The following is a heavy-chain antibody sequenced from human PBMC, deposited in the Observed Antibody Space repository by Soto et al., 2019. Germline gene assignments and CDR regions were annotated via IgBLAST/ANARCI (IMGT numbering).Heavy chain of an antibody. J-gene: IGHJ4*02. CDR1: GFTFSSYG. CDR2: ISYDGSNK. Sequence: QVQLVESGGGVVQPGRSLRLSCAASGFTFSSYGMHWVRQAPGKGLEWVAVISYDGSNKYYADSVKGRFTISRDNSKNTLYLQMNSLRAEDTAVYYCAIERFRIAVAAPFDYWGQGTLVTVSS. D-gene: IGHD6-19*01. CDR3: AIERFRIAVAAPFDY. V-gene: IGHV3-30*03.